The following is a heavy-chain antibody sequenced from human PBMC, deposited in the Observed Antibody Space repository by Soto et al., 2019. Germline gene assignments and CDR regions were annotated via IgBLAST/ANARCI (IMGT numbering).Heavy chain of an antibody. CDR3: ARGLVCSSSLDAFDI. CDR2: FYYGGSY. V-gene: IGHV4-61*01. J-gene: IGHJ3*02. Sequence: SETLSLAGTVWGGGVGGDNYYWNWIRETPGKGLEWIGYFYYGGSYNYNPSLQSRVTISVATSKSQFSLRLSSVTTADTATYYCARGLVCSSSLDAFDICGQGLMVTVSS. CDR1: GGGVGGDNYY. D-gene: IGHD6-13*01.